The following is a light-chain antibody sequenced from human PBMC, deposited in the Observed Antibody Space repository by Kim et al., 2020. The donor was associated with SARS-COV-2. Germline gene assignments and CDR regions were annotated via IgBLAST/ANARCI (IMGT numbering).Light chain of an antibody. V-gene: IGKV3-15*01. CDR2: GAS. CDR1: RRLSSN. Sequence: VSPGYSLTLSCMAIRRLSSNFAWYHQKPGQAPTLLIFGASTRATGIPARFSGSGSGTEFTLTVSSLQSEDFAVYSCQQYNNWPLTFGGGTKVDIK. J-gene: IGKJ4*01. CDR3: QQYNNWPLT.